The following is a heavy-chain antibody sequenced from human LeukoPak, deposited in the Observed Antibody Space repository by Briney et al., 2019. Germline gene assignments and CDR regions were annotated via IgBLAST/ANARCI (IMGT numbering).Heavy chain of an antibody. CDR2: IHYTGST. CDR1: GGSITSSY. J-gene: IGHJ4*02. V-gene: IGHV4-59*01. CDR3: ARGNAPFDY. Sequence: AETLSLTCTVSGGSITSSYWSWIRQSPGKGLEWIGYIHYTGSTNYNPSLKSRVTMLIDTSKNQFSLKLSSVTAADTAVYYCARGNAPFDYWGQGTLVTVSS.